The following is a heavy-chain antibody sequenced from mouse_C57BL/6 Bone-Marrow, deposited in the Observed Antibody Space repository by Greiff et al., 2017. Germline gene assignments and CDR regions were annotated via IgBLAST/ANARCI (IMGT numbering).Heavy chain of an antibody. D-gene: IGHD3-3*01. CDR3: TTWGGTIFDY. CDR1: GFNIKDDY. Sequence: VQLQQSGAELVRPGASVKLSCTASGFNIKDDYMHWVKQRPEQGLEWIGWIDPENGDTEYASKFQGKATITADTSSNTAYLQLSSLTSEDTAVYYCTTWGGTIFDYWGQGTTLTVSS. J-gene: IGHJ2*01. CDR2: IDPENGDT. V-gene: IGHV14-4*01.